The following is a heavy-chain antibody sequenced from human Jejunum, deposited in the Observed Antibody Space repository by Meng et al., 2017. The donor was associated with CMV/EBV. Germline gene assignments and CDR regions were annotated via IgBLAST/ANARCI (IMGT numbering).Heavy chain of an antibody. V-gene: IGHV3-7*04. Sequence: VLVVESGGRWVQPGGFLRLSCEASGFTFSGHWMNWVRQAPGKGPEWVANINQGGNRKYYVDSVKGRFTISRDNARNSVYLQLDSLRTEDTAVYYCARDPDSIDGVSFDFWGQGTLVTVSS. CDR1: GFTFSGHW. J-gene: IGHJ4*02. CDR3: ARDPDSIDGVSFDF. D-gene: IGHD2-21*01. CDR2: INQGGNRK.